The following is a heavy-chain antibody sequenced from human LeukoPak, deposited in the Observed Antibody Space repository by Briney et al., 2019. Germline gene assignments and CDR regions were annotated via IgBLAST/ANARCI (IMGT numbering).Heavy chain of an antibody. V-gene: IGHV1-46*01. Sequence: ASVKVSCKASGYTFTSYYMHWVRQAPGQGLEWMGIINPSGGSTGYAQKFQGRVTMTRDMSTSTVYMELSSLRSEDTAVYYCARELRSRGGYEKFFDYWGQGTLVTVSS. J-gene: IGHJ4*02. CDR2: INPSGGST. CDR3: ARELRSRGGYEKFFDY. D-gene: IGHD5-12*01. CDR1: GYTFTSYY.